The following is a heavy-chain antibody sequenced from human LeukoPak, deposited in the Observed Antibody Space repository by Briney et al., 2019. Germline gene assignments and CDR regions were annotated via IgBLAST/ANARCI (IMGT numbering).Heavy chain of an antibody. CDR2: ISVYNGNT. Sequence: ASVKVSCKASGYTFTSYDFSWVRQAPGQGLEWMGWISVYNGNTNCAQKLQGRVAMTTDTSTTTAYMELRSLRSDDTAVYYCAQGSGFYYDYWGQGTLVTVSS. CDR3: AQGSGFYYDY. CDR1: GYTFTSYD. J-gene: IGHJ4*02. D-gene: IGHD3-22*01. V-gene: IGHV1-18*01.